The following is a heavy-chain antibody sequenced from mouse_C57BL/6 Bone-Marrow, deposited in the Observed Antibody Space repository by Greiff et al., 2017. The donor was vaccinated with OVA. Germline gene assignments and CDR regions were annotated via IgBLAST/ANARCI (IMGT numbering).Heavy chain of an antibody. D-gene: IGHD3-1*01. CDR2: IYPGSGST. CDR3: ARSGGPGWYFDV. V-gene: IGHV1-55*01. Sequence: VQLQQPGAELVKPGASVKMSCKASGYTFTSYWITWVKQRPGQGLEWIGDIYPGSGSTNYNEKFKSKATLTVDTSSSSAYMQLSSLTSEDSAVYYGARSGGPGWYFDVWGTGTTVTVSS. CDR1: GYTFTSYW. J-gene: IGHJ1*03.